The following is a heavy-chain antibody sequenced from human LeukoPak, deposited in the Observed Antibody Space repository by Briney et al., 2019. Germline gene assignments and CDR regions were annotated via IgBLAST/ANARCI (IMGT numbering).Heavy chain of an antibody. J-gene: IGHJ6*02. CDR1: GYSFTSYW. V-gene: IGHV5-51*01. CDR3: ARQGDYGSGSSSYYYYGMDV. Sequence: GESLKISCKGSGYSFTSYWIGWVRQMPGKGLEWMGIIYPGDSDTRYSPSFQGQVAISADKFISTAYLQWSSLKASDTAMYYCARQGDYGSGSSSYYYYGMDVWGQGTTVTVSS. D-gene: IGHD3-10*01. CDR2: IYPGDSDT.